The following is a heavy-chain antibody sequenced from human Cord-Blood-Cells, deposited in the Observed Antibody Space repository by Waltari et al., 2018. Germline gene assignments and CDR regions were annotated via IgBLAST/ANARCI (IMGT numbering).Heavy chain of an antibody. CDR1: GGSISSSRYY. Sequence: QLQLQESGPGLVKPSETLSLTCTVSGGSISSSRYYWGWIRQPPGKGLEWIGSIYYSGSTYYNPSLKSRVTISVDTSKNQFSLKLSSVTAADTAVYYCARSYGSGSYYNVHFDYWGQGTLVTVSS. D-gene: IGHD3-10*01. CDR3: ARSYGSGSYYNVHFDY. J-gene: IGHJ4*02. V-gene: IGHV4-39*01. CDR2: IYYSGST.